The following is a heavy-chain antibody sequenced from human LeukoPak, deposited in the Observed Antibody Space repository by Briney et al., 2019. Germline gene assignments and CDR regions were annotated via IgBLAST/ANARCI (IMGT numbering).Heavy chain of an antibody. V-gene: IGHV3-7*01. CDR3: ARDLSPADSGHYLDAFDI. Sequence: GESLRLSCVGSGFNFGNYWMTWVRQAPGKGLEWVANINRDGSVKNYVDSVKGRFTISRDKAKSSLFLQANCLRAEDTAVYYCARDLSPADSGHYLDAFDIWGQGTMVTVSS. CDR2: INRDGSVK. CDR1: GFNFGNYW. J-gene: IGHJ3*02. D-gene: IGHD3-22*01.